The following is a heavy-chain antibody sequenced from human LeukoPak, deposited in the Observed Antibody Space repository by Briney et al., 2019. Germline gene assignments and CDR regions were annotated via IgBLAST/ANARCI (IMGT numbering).Heavy chain of an antibody. D-gene: IGHD2-15*01. CDR1: GFTFSSYS. CDR3: ARDLRYCSGGSCSTALDY. CDR2: ISSSSSYI. V-gene: IGHV3-21*01. Sequence: GGSLRLSCAASGFTFSSYSMNWVRQAPGKGLEWVSSISSSSSYIYYADSVKGRFTISRDNAKNSLYLQMNSLRAEDTAVYYCARDLRYCSGGSCSTALDYWGQGTLATVSS. J-gene: IGHJ4*02.